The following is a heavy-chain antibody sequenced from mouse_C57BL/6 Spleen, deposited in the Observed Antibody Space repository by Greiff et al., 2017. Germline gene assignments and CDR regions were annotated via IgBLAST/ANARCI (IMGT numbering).Heavy chain of an antibody. Sequence: VQLQQSGAELVRPGASVKLSCKASGYTFTDYYINWVKQRPGQGLEWIARIYPGSGNTYYNEKFKGKATLTAEKSSSTAYMQLSSLTSEDSAVYFCARGVDGYYFDYWGQGTTLTVSS. CDR2: IYPGSGNT. J-gene: IGHJ2*01. V-gene: IGHV1-76*01. CDR1: GYTFTDYY. D-gene: IGHD2-3*01. CDR3: ARGVDGYYFDY.